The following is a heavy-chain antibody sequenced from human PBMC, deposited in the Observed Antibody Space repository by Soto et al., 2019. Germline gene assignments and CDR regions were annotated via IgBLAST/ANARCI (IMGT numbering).Heavy chain of an antibody. CDR1: GFTFSAYG. Sequence: LRLSCAASGFTFSAYGMHWVRQAPGKGLEWVGIIWYDGSKKYYEDSVKGRFTISRDNSKNTLYLQMDSLRVEDTAVYYCVSAPWEFGFDQNSGSLPLVHWGQGTLVTVSS. D-gene: IGHD3-10*01. CDR2: IWYDGSKK. J-gene: IGHJ4*02. CDR3: VSAPWEFGFDQNSGSLPLVH. V-gene: IGHV3-33*01.